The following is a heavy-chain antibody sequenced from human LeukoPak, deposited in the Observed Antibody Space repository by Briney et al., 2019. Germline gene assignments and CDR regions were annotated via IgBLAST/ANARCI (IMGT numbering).Heavy chain of an antibody. CDR3: ARLASGGGIDY. J-gene: IGHJ4*02. CDR2: IYSGGST. CDR1: GFTVSSNY. V-gene: IGHV3-66*01. D-gene: IGHD3-16*01. Sequence: PGGSLRLSCAASGFTVSSNYMSWVRQAPGKGLEWVSVIYSGGSTYYADSVKGGFTISRDNFKNTLYLQMNSLRAEDTAVYYCARLASGGGIDYWGQGTLVTVSS.